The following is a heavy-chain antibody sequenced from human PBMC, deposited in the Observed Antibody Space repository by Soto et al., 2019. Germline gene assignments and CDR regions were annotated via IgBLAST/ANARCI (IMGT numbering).Heavy chain of an antibody. Sequence: ASVKVSCKASGYTFTGYYMHWVRQAPGQGLEWMGWISAYNGNTNYAQKLQGRVTMTTDTSTSTAYMELRSLRSDDTAVYYCARERITMVRGVPSNYYYYGMDVWGQGTTVTVSS. D-gene: IGHD3-10*01. J-gene: IGHJ6*02. CDR2: ISAYNGNT. V-gene: IGHV1-18*04. CDR1: GYTFTGYY. CDR3: ARERITMVRGVPSNYYYYGMDV.